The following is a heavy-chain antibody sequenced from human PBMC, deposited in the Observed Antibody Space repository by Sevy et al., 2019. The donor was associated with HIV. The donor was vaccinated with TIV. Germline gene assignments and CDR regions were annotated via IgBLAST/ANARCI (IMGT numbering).Heavy chain of an antibody. D-gene: IGHD5-12*01. Sequence: GGSLRLSCVASRFTFSKAWMSWVRQAPGKGLEWVGRIQSKTDGGSTDYAATVKVIFTISSDDSKNTLYLQMDGLQTEETGVYFCTSSSGGDSGNERRSLSDMSYYYGMDVWGQGTTVTVSS. J-gene: IGHJ6*02. CDR1: RFTFSKAW. V-gene: IGHV3-15*01. CDR3: TSSSGGDSGNERRSLSDMSYYYGMDV. CDR2: IQSKTDGGST.